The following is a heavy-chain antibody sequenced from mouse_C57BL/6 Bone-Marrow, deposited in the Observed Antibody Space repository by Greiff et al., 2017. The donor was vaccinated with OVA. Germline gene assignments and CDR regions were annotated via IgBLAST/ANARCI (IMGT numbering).Heavy chain of an antibody. D-gene: IGHD2-3*01. J-gene: IGHJ3*01. CDR3: AREGSYDGYYFFAY. CDR1: GYTFTSYG. CDR2: IYPRSGNT. V-gene: IGHV1-81*01. Sequence: VQLQQSGAELARPGASVKLSCKASGYTFTSYGISWVKQRTGQGLEWIGEIYPRSGNTYYNEKFKGKATLTAGKSSSTAYMELRSLTSEDSAVYFCAREGSYDGYYFFAYWGQGTLVTVSA.